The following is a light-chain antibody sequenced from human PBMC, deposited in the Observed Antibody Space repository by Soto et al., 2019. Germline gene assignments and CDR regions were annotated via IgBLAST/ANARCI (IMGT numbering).Light chain of an antibody. V-gene: IGKV1-39*01. Sequence: DIQITQSPSSLSASVGDRVTITCRASHSVNTYLHWYQQKAGQAPKLLIYAASNLQSGVPSRFSGRGSGTDFTLTISTLQPEDFATYYCLQDYSYPRTFGQGTKVDIK. CDR1: HSVNTY. CDR3: LQDYSYPRT. J-gene: IGKJ1*01. CDR2: AAS.